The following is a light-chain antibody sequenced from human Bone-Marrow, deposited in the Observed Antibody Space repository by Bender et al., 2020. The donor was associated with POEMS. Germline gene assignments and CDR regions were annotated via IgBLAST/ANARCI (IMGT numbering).Light chain of an antibody. J-gene: IGLJ1*01. CDR1: SSDFGPYNY. CDR3: SSYTSSSTPPYV. CDR2: DVV. Sequence: QSALSQPASVSGSPGQSITISCSGSSSDFGPYNYVSWYQQHPGKVPKLMIFDVVNRPSGVSNRFSGSKSGNTASLTISGLQAEDEADYYCSSYTSSSTPPYVFGTGTKVTVL. V-gene: IGLV2-14*01.